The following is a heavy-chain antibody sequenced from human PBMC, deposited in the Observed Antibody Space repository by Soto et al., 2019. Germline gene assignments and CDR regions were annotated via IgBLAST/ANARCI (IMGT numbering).Heavy chain of an antibody. D-gene: IGHD3-10*01. J-gene: IGHJ6*02. CDR1: GYTFSGYY. Sequence: ASVKVSCKASGYTFSGYYMHWVRQAPGQGLEWMGWINPNSGDTNYAQKFQGWVTMTRDTSISTAYMELSRLRSDDTAVYYCASEAHYYSSGSYLSGRRYYGMDVWGQGTTVTVSS. V-gene: IGHV1-2*04. CDR2: INPNSGDT. CDR3: ASEAHYYSSGSYLSGRRYYGMDV.